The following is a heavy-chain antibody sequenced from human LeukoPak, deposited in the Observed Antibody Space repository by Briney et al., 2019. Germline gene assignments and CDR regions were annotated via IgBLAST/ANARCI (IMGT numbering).Heavy chain of an antibody. CDR3: ARAPEGATLPYYYYYYMDV. V-gene: IGHV3-20*04. Sequence: GGSLRLSCEGSGFTFGDCGMSWVRQAPGKGLEWVSGISWNGDSPRYADSVKGRFTISRDNAKNSLYLQMNSLRAEDTALYYCARAPEGATLPYYYYYYMDVWGKGTTVTVSS. CDR2: ISWNGDSP. D-gene: IGHD1-26*01. J-gene: IGHJ6*03. CDR1: GFTFGDCG.